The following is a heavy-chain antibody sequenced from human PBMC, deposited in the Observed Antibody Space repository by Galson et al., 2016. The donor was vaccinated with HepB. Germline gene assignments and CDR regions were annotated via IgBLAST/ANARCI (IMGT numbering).Heavy chain of an antibody. CDR2: IGGDGAT. J-gene: IGHJ4*02. V-gene: IGHV3-23*01. CDR1: GFTFTNNI. CDR3: TKRCMTNTCHNADDF. Sequence: SLRLSCAASGFTFTNNIMSWVRQAPRKGLEWVSTIGGDGATFYGDSVKGRFTISRDDSKSTLYLRMDSLRVEDTATYHCTKRCMTNTCHNADDFWGQGTLVTVSS. D-gene: IGHD2-8*01.